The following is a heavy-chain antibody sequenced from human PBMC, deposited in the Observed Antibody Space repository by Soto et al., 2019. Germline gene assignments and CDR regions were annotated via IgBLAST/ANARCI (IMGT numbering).Heavy chain of an antibody. J-gene: IGHJ4*02. D-gene: IGHD3-3*01. V-gene: IGHV3-30*18. CDR2: ISYDGSNK. CDR1: GFTFSSYG. Sequence: GGSLRLSCAASGFTFSSYGMHWVRQAPGKGLEWVAVISYDGSNKYYADSVKGRFTISRDNSKNTLYLQMNSLRAEDTAVYYCAKERSAEDYFDYWGQGTLVTVSS. CDR3: AKERSAEDYFDY.